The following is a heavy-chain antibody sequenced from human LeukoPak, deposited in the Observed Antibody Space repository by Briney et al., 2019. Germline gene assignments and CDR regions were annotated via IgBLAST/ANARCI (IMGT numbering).Heavy chain of an antibody. D-gene: IGHD3-22*01. CDR2: IWCDGSNK. CDR1: GFTFSSYG. V-gene: IGHV3-33*06. J-gene: IGHJ4*02. CDR3: AKPTFSYYYDSSGYSSFDY. Sequence: GGSLRLSCAASGFTFSSYGMHWVRQAPGKGLEWVAVIWCDGSNKYYADSVKGRFTISRDNSKNTLYLQMNSLRAEDTAVYYCAKPTFSYYYDSSGYSSFDYWGQGTLVTVSS.